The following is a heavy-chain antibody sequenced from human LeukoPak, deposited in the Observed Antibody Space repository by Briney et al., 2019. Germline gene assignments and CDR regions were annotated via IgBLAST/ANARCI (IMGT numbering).Heavy chain of an antibody. D-gene: IGHD5-12*01. CDR2: ISSSGSV. J-gene: IGHJ4*02. CDR1: RGSISGSIRSYY. Sequence: PSETLSLSCTVSRGSISGSIRSYYWSWLRQPPGKGLEWIGYISSSGSVNDNPSLRSRVTISVDTSKNQFILNLSSVSAADTAVYYCARIPLGYSGAYYFDYWGQGTLVTVSP. CDR3: ARIPLGYSGAYYFDY. V-gene: IGHV4-4*09.